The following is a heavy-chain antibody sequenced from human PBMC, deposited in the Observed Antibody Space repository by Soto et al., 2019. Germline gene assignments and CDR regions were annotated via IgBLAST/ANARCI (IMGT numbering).Heavy chain of an antibody. J-gene: IGHJ4*02. CDR2: IYYSGTT. CDR3: ASYVWGSYRSVDY. Sequence: SETLSLTCTVSGGSISYGGYYWTWIRQRPGKGLEWIGYIYYSGTTYYNPSLESRVTISVDTSNNQFSLKLSSVTAADTAVYYCASYVWGSYRSVDYWGQGTLVTVSS. D-gene: IGHD3-16*02. V-gene: IGHV4-31*03. CDR1: GGSISYGGYY.